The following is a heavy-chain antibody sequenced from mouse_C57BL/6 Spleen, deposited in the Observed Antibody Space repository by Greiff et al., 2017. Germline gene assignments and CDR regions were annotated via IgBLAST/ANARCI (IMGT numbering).Heavy chain of an antibody. CDR3: ARLPIHIDWDWYFDV. Sequence: EVQGVESGGGLVKPGGSLKLSCAASGFTFSDYGMHWVRQAPEKGLEWVAYISSGSSTIYYADTVKGRFTISRDNAKNTLFLQMTSLRTEDTAMYYGARLPIHIDWDWYFDVWGTGTTVTVSS. CDR1: GFTFSDYG. V-gene: IGHV5-17*01. D-gene: IGHD4-1*01. CDR2: ISSGSSTI. J-gene: IGHJ1*03.